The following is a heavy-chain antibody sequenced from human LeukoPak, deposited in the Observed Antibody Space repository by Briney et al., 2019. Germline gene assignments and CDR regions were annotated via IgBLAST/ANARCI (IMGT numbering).Heavy chain of an antibody. CDR3: ARTSLRVSRHIDY. J-gene: IGHJ4*02. V-gene: IGHV3-21*01. Sequence: PGGSLRLSCAASGFTFSSYAMSWVRQAPGKGLEWVSSISSSSSYIYYADSVKGRFTISRDNAKNSLYLQMNSLRAEDTAVYYCARTSLRVSRHIDYWGQGTLVTVSS. CDR1: GFTFSSYA. D-gene: IGHD6-13*01. CDR2: ISSSSSYI.